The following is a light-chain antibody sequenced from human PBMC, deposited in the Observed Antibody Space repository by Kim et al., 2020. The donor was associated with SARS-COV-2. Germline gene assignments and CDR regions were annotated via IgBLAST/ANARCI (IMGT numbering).Light chain of an antibody. V-gene: IGLV1-44*01. CDR1: SSNIGSNN. J-gene: IGLJ3*02. Sequence: QPVLTQPPSASGTPGQRVTISCSGSSSNIGSNNVVWYQQLPGAAPNLLIYSNNQRSSGIPDRFSGSRSGTSASLAISGLQSGDEADYYCAVWDDSLKQGVFGGGTQLTVL. CDR2: SNN. CDR3: AVWDDSLKQGV.